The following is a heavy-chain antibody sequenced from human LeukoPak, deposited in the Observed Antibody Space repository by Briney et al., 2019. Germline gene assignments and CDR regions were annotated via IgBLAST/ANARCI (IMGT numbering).Heavy chain of an antibody. Sequence: SQTLSLTCAISGDSVSSNSAAWNWIRQSPSGGLEWLGRTNYKSKWYNDYAVYVKSRMAINPDTSKNQFSLHLNSVTPEDTAVYYCARGWMMSGFDHWGQGTLVTVSS. J-gene: IGHJ4*02. D-gene: IGHD2-2*03. CDR3: ARGWMMSGFDH. V-gene: IGHV6-1*01. CDR2: TNYKSKWYN. CDR1: GDSVSSNSAA.